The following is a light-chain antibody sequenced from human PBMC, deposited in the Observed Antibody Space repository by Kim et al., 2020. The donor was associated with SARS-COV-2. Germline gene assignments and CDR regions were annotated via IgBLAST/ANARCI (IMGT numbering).Light chain of an antibody. CDR1: SSDVGGYNY. CDR3: CSYAGSYNWV. Sequence: GQSVTISCTGTSSDVGGYNYVSWYQQHPGKVPKLMIYDVSKRPSGVPDRFSGSKSGNTASLTISGLQAEDEADYYCCSYAGSYNWVFGGGTQLTVL. CDR2: DVS. V-gene: IGLV2-11*01. J-gene: IGLJ3*02.